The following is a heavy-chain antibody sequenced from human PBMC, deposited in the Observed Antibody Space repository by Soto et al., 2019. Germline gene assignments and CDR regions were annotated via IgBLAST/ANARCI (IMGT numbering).Heavy chain of an antibody. CDR3: ARTSTRGTRFDY. CDR1: GGSISTSNW. Sequence: QVQLQESGPGLVKPSGTLSLTCAVSGGSISTSNWWSWVRQPPGKGLEWIGEVYHSGSTNYNPSFKSRVAMSVDKSKNQFSLNLTSVPAADTALYYCARTSTRGTRFDYWGQGSLVTVSS. J-gene: IGHJ4*02. D-gene: IGHD1-1*01. V-gene: IGHV4-4*02. CDR2: VYHSGST.